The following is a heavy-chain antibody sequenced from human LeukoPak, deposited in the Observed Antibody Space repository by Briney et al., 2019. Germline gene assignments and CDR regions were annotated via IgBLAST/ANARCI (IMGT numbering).Heavy chain of an antibody. J-gene: IGHJ6*02. CDR1: GFTFSSYA. CDR2: ISGSGGST. D-gene: IGHD3-22*01. Sequence: GGSLRLSCAASGFTFSSYAMSWVRQAPGKGLEWVSAISGSGGSTYYADSVKGRFTISRDNSENTLYLQMNSLRAEDTAVYYCAKVDDSRATYYYGMDVWGQGTTDTVSS. CDR3: AKVDDSRATYYYGMDV. V-gene: IGHV3-23*01.